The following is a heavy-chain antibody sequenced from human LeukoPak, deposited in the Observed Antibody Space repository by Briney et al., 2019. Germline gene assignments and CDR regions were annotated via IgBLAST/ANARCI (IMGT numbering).Heavy chain of an antibody. CDR2: INWNGGSA. Sequence: RPGGSLRLSCAASGFTFDDYGMSWVRQAPGKGLEWVSGINWNGGSAGYADSVKGRFTISRNNAKNSLYLQMNSLRAEDTALYYCARGWSSSWYFYWGQGTLVTVSS. V-gene: IGHV3-20*04. D-gene: IGHD6-13*01. J-gene: IGHJ4*02. CDR3: ARGWSSSWYFY. CDR1: GFTFDDYG.